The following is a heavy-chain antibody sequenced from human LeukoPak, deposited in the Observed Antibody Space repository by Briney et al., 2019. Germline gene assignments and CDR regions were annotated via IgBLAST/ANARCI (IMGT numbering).Heavy chain of an antibody. CDR1: GYSFTSHW. Sequence: GESLKISCKGSGYSFTSHWIGWVRQMPGKGLEWMGVIYPGDSDTIYSPSFQGQVTISADKSITTAYLQWSSLKASDTAMYYCARLCSGGSCQKVDAFDIWGQGTTVTVSS. J-gene: IGHJ3*02. CDR3: ARLCSGGSCQKVDAFDI. V-gene: IGHV5-51*01. D-gene: IGHD2-15*01. CDR2: IYPGDSDT.